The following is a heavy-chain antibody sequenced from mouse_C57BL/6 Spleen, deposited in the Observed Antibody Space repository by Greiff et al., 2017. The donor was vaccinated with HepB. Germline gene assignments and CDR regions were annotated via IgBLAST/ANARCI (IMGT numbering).Heavy chain of an antibody. CDR3: ARGGRYFDY. CDR1: GYTFTSYW. V-gene: IGHV1-69*01. Sequence: QVQLQQPGAELVMPGASVKLSCKASGYTFTSYWMHWVKQRPGQGLEWIGEIDPSDSYTNYNQKFKGKSTLTVDKSSSTAYVQLSSLTSEDSAVYYCARGGRYFDYWGQGTTLTVSS. CDR2: IDPSDSYT. J-gene: IGHJ2*01.